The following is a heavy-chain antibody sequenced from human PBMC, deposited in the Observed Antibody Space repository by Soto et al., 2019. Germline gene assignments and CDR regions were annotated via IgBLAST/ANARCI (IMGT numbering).Heavy chain of an antibody. Sequence: QVQLQESGPGLVKPSGTLSLTCAVSGDSVTTNHWWSWVRQAPGKGLEWIGEAYHNGLTNYNPSLKSRVTMSVDTSKNQFARKLTSVTAADTAIYYCARDAAVPGESDRFDYWGQGTLVTVSS. CDR2: AYHNGLT. CDR3: ARDAAVPGESDRFDY. V-gene: IGHV4-4*02. CDR1: GDSVTTNHW. J-gene: IGHJ4*02. D-gene: IGHD2-15*01.